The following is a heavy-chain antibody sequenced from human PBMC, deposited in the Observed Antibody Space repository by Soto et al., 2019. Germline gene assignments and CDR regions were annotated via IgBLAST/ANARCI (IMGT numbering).Heavy chain of an antibody. Sequence: VQLVESGGGVVQPGRSLRLSCAASGFTFSSYGMHWVRQAPGKGQEWVAVIWYDGSNKYYADSVKGRFTISRDNSKNTLYLQMNSLRAEDTAVYYCARDEYVSGSLDYWGQGTLVTVSS. J-gene: IGHJ4*02. D-gene: IGHD3-10*01. CDR3: ARDEYVSGSLDY. CDR1: GFTFSSYG. V-gene: IGHV3-33*01. CDR2: IWYDGSNK.